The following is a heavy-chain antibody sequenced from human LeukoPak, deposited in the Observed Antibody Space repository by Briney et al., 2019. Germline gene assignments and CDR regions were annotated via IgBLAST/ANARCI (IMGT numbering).Heavy chain of an antibody. J-gene: IGHJ1*01. CDR1: GFTFSTYW. Sequence: GGSLRLSCAASGFTFSTYWMHWVRQAPGKGLMWVSRIKSDGSTNYADSVKGRFTISRDNAKNTVSLQMNSLRAEDTGVYYCARAPSEIGGYYPEYFRHWGQGTLVTVSS. CDR2: IKSDGST. CDR3: ARAPSEIGGYYPEYFRH. V-gene: IGHV3-74*01. D-gene: IGHD3-22*01.